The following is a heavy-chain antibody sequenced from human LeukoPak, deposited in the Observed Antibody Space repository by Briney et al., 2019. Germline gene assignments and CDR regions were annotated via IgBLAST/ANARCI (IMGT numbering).Heavy chain of an antibody. CDR1: GSTFSSYS. Sequence: GGSLRLSCAASGSTFSSYSMNWVRQAPGKGLEWVSSISSSSSYIYYADSVKGRFTISRDNAKNSLYLQMNSLRAEDTAVYYCARDKDYYDSSGYKYWGQGTLVTVSS. CDR3: ARDKDYYDSSGYKY. J-gene: IGHJ4*02. V-gene: IGHV3-21*01. CDR2: ISSSSSYI. D-gene: IGHD3-22*01.